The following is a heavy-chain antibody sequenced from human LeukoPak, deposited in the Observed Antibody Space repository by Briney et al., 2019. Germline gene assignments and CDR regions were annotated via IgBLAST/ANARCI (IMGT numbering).Heavy chain of an antibody. V-gene: IGHV1-2*02. D-gene: IGHD1-1*01. CDR1: GYTFTGYY. Sequence: ASVKVSCKASGYTFTGYYMHWVRQAPGQGLEWMGWINPNSGGSNCAQKFQGRVTMTRETSISTAYMELSRLSSDDTAVYYCARVQVSDDNWGFFDYWGQGTLVTVSS. CDR3: ARVQVSDDNWGFFDY. J-gene: IGHJ4*02. CDR2: INPNSGGS.